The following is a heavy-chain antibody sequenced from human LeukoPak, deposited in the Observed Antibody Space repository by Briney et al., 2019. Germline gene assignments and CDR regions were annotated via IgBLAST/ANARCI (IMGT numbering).Heavy chain of an antibody. J-gene: IGHJ6*03. CDR2: INPNSGGT. CDR3: ARDATDYYDSSGYYQLNYYYYMGV. D-gene: IGHD3-22*01. CDR1: GYTFTGYY. Sequence: ASVKVSCKASGYTFTGYYMHWVRQAPGQGLEWMGWINPNSGGTNYAQKFQGRVTMTRDTSISTAYMELSRLRSDDTAVYYCARDATDYYDSSGYYQLNYYYYMGVWGKGTTVTVSS. V-gene: IGHV1-2*02.